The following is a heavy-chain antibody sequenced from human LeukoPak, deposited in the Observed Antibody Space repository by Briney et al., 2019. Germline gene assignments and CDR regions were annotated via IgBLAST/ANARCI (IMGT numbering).Heavy chain of an antibody. Sequence: GESLKISCKGSGYAFTSYWIAWVRQMPGKGLELMGFSYPADSDTRYSPSFQGQVTISADKSITTAYLQWSSLKASDTAMYYCARFKDGSYYGDWFDPWGQGTLVTVSS. J-gene: IGHJ5*02. CDR3: ARFKDGSYYGDWFDP. CDR1: GYAFTSYW. V-gene: IGHV5-51*01. D-gene: IGHD3-10*01. CDR2: SYPADSDT.